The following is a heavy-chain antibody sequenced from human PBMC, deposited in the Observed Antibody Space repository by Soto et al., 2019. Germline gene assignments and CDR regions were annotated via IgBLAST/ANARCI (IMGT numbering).Heavy chain of an antibody. CDR2: IYYSWSS. D-gene: IGHD2-15*01. Sequence: SETLSLTCTGSGGSISSYYWSWIRQPPGKGLEWIVYIYYSWSSNYNPSIKNRVTKTVDTSKNQFSLKLSSVTAADTAVYYCVRYCSGGSCYSRAAIDYWGQGTLVTVSS. CDR1: GGSISSYY. J-gene: IGHJ4*02. CDR3: VRYCSGGSCYSRAAIDY. V-gene: IGHV4-59*01.